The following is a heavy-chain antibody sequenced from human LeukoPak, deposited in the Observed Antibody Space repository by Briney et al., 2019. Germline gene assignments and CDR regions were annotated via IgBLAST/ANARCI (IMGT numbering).Heavy chain of an antibody. CDR2: INPSGGST. CDR1: GYTFTSDY. J-gene: IGHJ1*01. V-gene: IGHV1-46*01. CDR3: ARVGRWKDFQH. Sequence: ASVKVSCKASGYTFTSDYMHWVRQAPGQGLEWMGIINPSGGSTSYAQKFQGRVTMTRDTSTSTVYMELSSLRSEDTAVYYCARVGRWKDFQHWGQGTLVTVSS. D-gene: IGHD4-23*01.